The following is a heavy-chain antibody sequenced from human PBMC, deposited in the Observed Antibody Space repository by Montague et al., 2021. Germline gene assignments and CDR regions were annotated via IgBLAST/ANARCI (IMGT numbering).Heavy chain of an antibody. J-gene: IGHJ4*02. CDR1: GFIFNNYV. V-gene: IGHV3-9*01. CDR2: INGNSINI. CDR3: VKDTRDYYHDF. Sequence: SLRLSCSASGFIFNNYVMNWVRQAPGKGLEWVSGINGNSINIDYADSVKGRFTISRDNAKNSLYLQMNSLRAEDTAFYYCVKDTRDYYHDFWGQGILVTVSS. D-gene: IGHD3-3*01.